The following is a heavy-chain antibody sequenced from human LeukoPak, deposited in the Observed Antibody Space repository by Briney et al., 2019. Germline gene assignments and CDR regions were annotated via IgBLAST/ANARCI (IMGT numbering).Heavy chain of an antibody. J-gene: IGHJ4*02. Sequence: ASVKVSCKASGGTFSSYAISWVRQAPGQGLEWMGGIIPNSGGTNYAQKFQGRVTITRDTSISTAYMELSRLRSDDTAVYYCARGTGVYSNDDFDYWGQGTLVTVSS. CDR1: GGTFSSYA. CDR3: ARGTGVYSNDDFDY. D-gene: IGHD4-11*01. CDR2: IIPNSGGT. V-gene: IGHV1-2*02.